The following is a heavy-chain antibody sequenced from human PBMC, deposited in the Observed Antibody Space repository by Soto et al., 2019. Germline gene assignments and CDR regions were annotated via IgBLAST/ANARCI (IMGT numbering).Heavy chain of an antibody. D-gene: IGHD3-10*01. CDR2: IFPVFGTA. Sequence: QVHLLQSGAEVKKPGSSVKVSCKASGGTFRNHVFNWVRQAPGQGLEGMGGIFPVFGTANYAQKFQGRFTITADESTSTVYMELSSLKSEDTAVYYCARDLEFRDGNISHLDFWGQGTLVTVSS. CDR1: GGTFRNHV. J-gene: IGHJ4*02. V-gene: IGHV1-69*01. CDR3: ARDLEFRDGNISHLDF.